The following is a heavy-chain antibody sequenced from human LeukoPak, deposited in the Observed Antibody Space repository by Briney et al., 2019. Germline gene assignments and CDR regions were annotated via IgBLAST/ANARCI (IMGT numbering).Heavy chain of an antibody. CDR3: AREARGSAWQHVDF. CDR1: GFTLSSYD. D-gene: IGHD6-19*01. CDR2: INSVGVR. Sequence: GGSLRLFCAASGFTLSSYDMHWVRQVTGKGLEWVSTINSVGVRYYPDSVKGQFTISRDDDKNSLYLQMNSQRVSDTAIYDCAREARGSAWQHVDFWGQGTLVTVSS. V-gene: IGHV3-13*04. J-gene: IGHJ4*02.